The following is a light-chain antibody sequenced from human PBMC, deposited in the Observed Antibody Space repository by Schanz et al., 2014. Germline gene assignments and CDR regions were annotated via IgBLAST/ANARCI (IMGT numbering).Light chain of an antibody. Sequence: EIVLTQSPATLSLSPGERATLSCRASQSVSSYLAWYQQRPGQAPRLLIYDASNRATGIPARFSGSGSGTDFTLTISRLEPEDFGVYYCQQYGYSPRTFGQGTRVEIK. CDR1: QSVSSY. V-gene: IGKV3-11*01. CDR2: DAS. CDR3: QQYGYSPRT. J-gene: IGKJ1*01.